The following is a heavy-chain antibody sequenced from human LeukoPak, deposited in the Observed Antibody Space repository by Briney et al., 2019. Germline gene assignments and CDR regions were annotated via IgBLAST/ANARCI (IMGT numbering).Heavy chain of an antibody. CDR3: AKDARTFCSTTTCYAFDI. J-gene: IGHJ3*02. CDR1: GFTFSSYW. Sequence: GGSLRLSCAASGFTFSSYWMHWVRQAPGKGLEWVSVISGSGDIIYHADSVKGRFTISRDNSKNTLYLQMNSLRAEDTAVYYCAKDARTFCSTTTCYAFDIWGQGTMVTVSS. D-gene: IGHD2-2*01. V-gene: IGHV3-23*01. CDR2: ISGSGDII.